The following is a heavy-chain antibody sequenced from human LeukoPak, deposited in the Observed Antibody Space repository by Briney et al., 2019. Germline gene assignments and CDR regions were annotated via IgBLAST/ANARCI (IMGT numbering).Heavy chain of an antibody. J-gene: IGHJ3*02. CDR2: ISWNSGSI. CDR1: GFTFDDYA. V-gene: IGHV3-9*01. Sequence: PGGSLRLSCAASGFTFDDYAMHWVRQAPGKGLEWASGISWNSGSIGYADSVKGRFTISRDNAKNSLYLQMNSLRAEDTALYYCAKDSGDYDAFDIWGQGTMVTVSS. D-gene: IGHD4-17*01. CDR3: AKDSGDYDAFDI.